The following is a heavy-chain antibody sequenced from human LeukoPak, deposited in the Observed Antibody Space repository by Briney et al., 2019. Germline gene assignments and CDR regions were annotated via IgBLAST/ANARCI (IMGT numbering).Heavy chain of an antibody. D-gene: IGHD3-9*01. Sequence: PGGSLRLSCVASGFTFNTYAMSWVRQAPGRGLEWLSSISNSGGNIDYRNSVKGRFTISRDNSKNTLFLQMDSLGAEDTAIYYCANFACCHFDSESGYWGRGTLVTVSS. CDR1: GFTFNTYA. CDR2: ISNSGGNI. V-gene: IGHV3-23*01. CDR3: ANFACCHFDSESGY. J-gene: IGHJ4*02.